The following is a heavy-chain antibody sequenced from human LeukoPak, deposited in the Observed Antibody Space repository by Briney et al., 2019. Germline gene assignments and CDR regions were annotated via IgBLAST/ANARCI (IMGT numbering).Heavy chain of an antibody. CDR1: GGSISNGGYY. D-gene: IGHD3-22*01. V-gene: IGHV4-31*01. Sequence: SQTVSLTCTVSGGSISNGGYYWSWIRQHPGKGLEWIGYINYSGSSHYNPSLKSPVIISVDSSNNQFSLKLTSVTAADTAVYYCARAYDSSGYYYYYYFDYWGQGTLVTVSS. CDR2: INYSGSS. J-gene: IGHJ4*02. CDR3: ARAYDSSGYYYYYYFDY.